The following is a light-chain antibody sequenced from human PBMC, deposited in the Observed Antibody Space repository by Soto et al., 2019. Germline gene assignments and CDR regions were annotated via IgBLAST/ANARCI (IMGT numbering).Light chain of an antibody. Sequence: DIQLTQSPSFLSASVGDRVTISCRAGQGISTYLAWYHQKPGKAPKLLIYAASTLQSGVPSRFSGSGSGTEFSLTISSLQPEDVATYYCQQLNSNPLSFGGGTKVEI. CDR1: QGISTY. J-gene: IGKJ4*01. CDR2: AAS. V-gene: IGKV1-9*01. CDR3: QQLNSNPLS.